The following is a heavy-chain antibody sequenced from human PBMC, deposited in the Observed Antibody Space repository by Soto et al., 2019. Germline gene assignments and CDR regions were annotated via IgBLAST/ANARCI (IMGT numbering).Heavy chain of an antibody. V-gene: IGHV3-23*01. CDR2: ISGNGGGT. D-gene: IGHD6-19*01. Sequence: QSGGSLRLSCAASGFTFFSNYAMSWVRQAPGKGLEWVSAISGNGGGTYYADSVKGRFTISRDNSKNTLYLQMNSLRAEDTAVYYCAIPSGLTVTGPDYWGQGTLVTVSS. CDR3: AIPSGLTVTGPDY. CDR1: GFTFFSNYA. J-gene: IGHJ4*02.